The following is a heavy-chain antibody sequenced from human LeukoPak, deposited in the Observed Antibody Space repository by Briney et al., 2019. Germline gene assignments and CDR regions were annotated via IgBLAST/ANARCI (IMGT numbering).Heavy chain of an antibody. CDR2: CDPEDGET. V-gene: IGHV1-24*01. J-gene: IGHJ4*02. Sequence: ASVKVSCKVSGYTLTELSMHWVRQAPGKGLEWMGGCDPEDGETIYAQKFQGRVTMTEDTSTDTAYMELSSLRSEDTAVYYCASHKLDYYDSSGHNYYFDYWGQGTLVTVSS. CDR1: GYTLTELS. D-gene: IGHD3-22*01. CDR3: ASHKLDYYDSSGHNYYFDY.